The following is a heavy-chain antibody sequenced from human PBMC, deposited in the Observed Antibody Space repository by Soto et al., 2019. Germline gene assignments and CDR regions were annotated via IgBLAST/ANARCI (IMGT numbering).Heavy chain of an antibody. CDR3: ANLVDY. V-gene: IGHV3-30*18. CDR1: GFTFSRFE. CDR2: ISYDGSKK. Sequence: GGSLRLSCAASGFTFSRFELHWVRQAPGKGLEWVAAISYDGSKKYYADSVKGRFTISRDNSENTLYLQMNSLRTDDTAVYYCANLVDYWGQGTLVTVSS. J-gene: IGHJ4*02.